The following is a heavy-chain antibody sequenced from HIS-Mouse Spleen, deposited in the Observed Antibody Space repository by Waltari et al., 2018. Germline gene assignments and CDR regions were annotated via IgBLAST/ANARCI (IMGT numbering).Heavy chain of an antibody. CDR1: GGSFRGYY. D-gene: IGHD5-18*01. V-gene: IGHV4-34*01. CDR3: ASREDVDTAMVKAFDI. CDR2: INHSGST. Sequence: QVQLQQWGAGLLKPSETLSLTCAVYGGSFRGYYWSWIRQPPGKGLEWIGEINHSGSTNYNPSLKSRVTISVDTSKNQFSLKLSSVTAADTAVYYCASREDVDTAMVKAFDIWGQGTMVTVSS. J-gene: IGHJ3*02.